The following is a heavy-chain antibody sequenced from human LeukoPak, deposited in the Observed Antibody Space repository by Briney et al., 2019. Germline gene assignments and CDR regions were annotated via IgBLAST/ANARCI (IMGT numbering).Heavy chain of an antibody. J-gene: IGHJ4*02. V-gene: IGHV1-69*04. CDR3: ARDHEDTAHGLD. D-gene: IGHD5-18*01. CDR1: GGTFSSYA. Sequence: SVKVSCKASGGTFSSYAISWVRQAPGQGLEWMGRIIPIFGIANYAQKFQGRVTITADKSTSTAYMELSSLRSEDTAVYYCARDHEDTAHGLDWGQGTLVTVSS. CDR2: IIPIFGIA.